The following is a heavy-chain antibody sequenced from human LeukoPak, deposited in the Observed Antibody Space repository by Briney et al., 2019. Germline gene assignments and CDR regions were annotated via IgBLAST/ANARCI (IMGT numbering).Heavy chain of an antibody. V-gene: IGHV3-21*04. Sequence: GGSLRLSCAASGFTFSSYSMNWVRQAPGKGLEWVSSISSSSSYIYYADSVKGRFTISRDNSKNTLYLQMNSLRAEDTAVYYCARDLTGAFDIWGQGTMVTVSS. J-gene: IGHJ3*02. D-gene: IGHD3-9*01. CDR3: ARDLTGAFDI. CDR2: ISSSSSYI. CDR1: GFTFSSYS.